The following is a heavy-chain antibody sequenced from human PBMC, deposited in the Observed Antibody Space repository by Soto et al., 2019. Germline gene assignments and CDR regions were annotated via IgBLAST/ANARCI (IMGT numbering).Heavy chain of an antibody. CDR1: GYTFTGYY. CDR2: INPNSGGT. Sequence: ASVKVSCKASGYTFTGYYMHWVRQAPGQGLEWMGWINPNSGGTNYAQKFQGRVTMTRDTSISKAYMELSRLKSDDTAVYYCARDRSRSSSSPQEGGYWGQGTLVTVSS. CDR3: ARDRSRSSSSPQEGGY. D-gene: IGHD6-6*01. J-gene: IGHJ4*02. V-gene: IGHV1-2*02.